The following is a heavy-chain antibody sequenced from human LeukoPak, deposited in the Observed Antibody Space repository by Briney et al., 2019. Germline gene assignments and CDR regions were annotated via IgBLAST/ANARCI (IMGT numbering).Heavy chain of an antibody. Sequence: PGRSLRLSCAASGFTFSSYGMHWVRQAPGKGLEWVAVISYDGSNKYYADSVKGRFTISRDNSKNTLYLQMNSLRAEDTAVYYCAKDQVAVADYAFDIWGQGTMVTVSS. D-gene: IGHD6-19*01. V-gene: IGHV3-30*18. CDR2: ISYDGSNK. J-gene: IGHJ3*02. CDR3: AKDQVAVADYAFDI. CDR1: GFTFSSYG.